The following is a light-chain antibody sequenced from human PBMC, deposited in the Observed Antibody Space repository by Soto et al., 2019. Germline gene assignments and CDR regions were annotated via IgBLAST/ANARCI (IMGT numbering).Light chain of an antibody. CDR3: SSYTSSFDLV. Sequence: QSVLTQPASVSGSPGQSITISCSGTSSDVGGYNYVSWYQQHPGKAPKLVILAVYNRPSGISPRFSGSKSGNTASLTISGLLSEDEADYYCSSYTSSFDLVFGTGTKVTVL. J-gene: IGLJ1*01. V-gene: IGLV2-14*01. CDR2: AVY. CDR1: SSDVGGYNY.